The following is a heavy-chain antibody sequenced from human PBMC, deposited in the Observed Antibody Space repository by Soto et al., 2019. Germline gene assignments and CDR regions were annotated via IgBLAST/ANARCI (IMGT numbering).Heavy chain of an antibody. CDR1: GGSISSGDYY. V-gene: IGHV4-30-4*01. CDR3: ARGVNHDFSPTAWFDP. J-gene: IGHJ5*02. Sequence: SETLSLTCTVSGGSISSGDYYWSWIRQPPGKGLEWIGYIYYSGSTYYNPSLKSRVTISVDTSKNQFSLKLSSVTAADTAVYYCARGVNHDFSPTAWFDPWGQGTLVTRLL. CDR2: IYYSGST. D-gene: IGHD3-3*01.